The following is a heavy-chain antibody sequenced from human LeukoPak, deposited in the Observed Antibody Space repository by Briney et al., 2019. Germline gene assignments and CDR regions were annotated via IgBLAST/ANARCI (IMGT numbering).Heavy chain of an antibody. CDR1: DDSITMYY. CDR2: VDHTGST. V-gene: IGHV4-59*01. CDR3: ARGRVSSSTWYSTYYYYFYMDV. J-gene: IGHJ6*03. D-gene: IGHD1-1*01. Sequence: PSETLSLTCSVSDDSITMYYWTWIRQPPGKGLEWIGYVDHTGSTNFNPSLNGRVSISRDTTKNLFSLRLRSVTAADTAVYFCARGRVSSSTWYSTYYYYFYMDVWGRGTTVTVSS.